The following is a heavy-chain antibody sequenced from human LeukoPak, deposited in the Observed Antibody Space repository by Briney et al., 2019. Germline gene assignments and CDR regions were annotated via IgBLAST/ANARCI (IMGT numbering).Heavy chain of an antibody. D-gene: IGHD3-16*02. Sequence: GGSLRLSCAASGFTFSRFWMSWVRQAPQKGLEWVATMNQDGSERYYVDSVKGRCTIFRDNAKNSLYLQISNLRVEDTAVYYCASGSYRENFDYWGQGSLVTVSS. V-gene: IGHV3-7*01. CDR2: MNQDGSER. CDR1: GFTFSRFW. CDR3: ASGSYRENFDY. J-gene: IGHJ4*02.